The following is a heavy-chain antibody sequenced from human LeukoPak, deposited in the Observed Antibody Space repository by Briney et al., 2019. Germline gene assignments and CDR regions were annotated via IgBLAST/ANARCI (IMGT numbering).Heavy chain of an antibody. J-gene: IGHJ2*01. Sequence: GESLKISCQGSGFRFDIYWIGWVRQIPGKGLEWMGNIYPGDSDTRYSPSFQGQATMSADKSSGTAYLHWSSLKASDTAMYYCARRQGGQNWYFDLWGRGTVVTVSS. CDR1: GFRFDIYW. D-gene: IGHD3-16*01. CDR2: IYPGDSDT. CDR3: ARRQGGQNWYFDL. V-gene: IGHV5-51*01.